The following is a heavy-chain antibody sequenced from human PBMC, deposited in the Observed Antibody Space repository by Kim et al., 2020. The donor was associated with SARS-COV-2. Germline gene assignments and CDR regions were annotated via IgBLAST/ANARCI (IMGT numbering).Heavy chain of an antibody. Sequence: GGSLRLSCAASGFTFSSYAMHWVRQAPGKGLEWVAVISYDGSNKYYADSVKGRFTISRDNSKNTLYLQMNSLRAEDTAVYYCARESGYYDFLPGDIWGQGTMVTVSS. CDR2: ISYDGSNK. V-gene: IGHV3-30-3*01. CDR3: ARESGYYDFLPGDI. D-gene: IGHD3-3*01. J-gene: IGHJ3*02. CDR1: GFTFSSYA.